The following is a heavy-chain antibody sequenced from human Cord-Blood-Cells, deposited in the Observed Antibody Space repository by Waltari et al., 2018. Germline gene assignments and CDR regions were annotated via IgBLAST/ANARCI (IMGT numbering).Heavy chain of an antibody. D-gene: IGHD3-10*01. CDR3: ARLKDYYGSGSYYYYYYYMDV. CDR2: IYYSGST. Sequence: QLQLQESGPGLVKPSETLSLPCPVSGGSISSSSYYWGWIRQPTGKGLVWIGSIYYSGSTYYNPSLKSRVTISVDTSKNQFSLKLSSVTAADTAVYYCARLKDYYGSGSYYYYYYYMDVWGKGTTVTVSS. V-gene: IGHV4-39*07. J-gene: IGHJ6*03. CDR1: GGSISSSSYY.